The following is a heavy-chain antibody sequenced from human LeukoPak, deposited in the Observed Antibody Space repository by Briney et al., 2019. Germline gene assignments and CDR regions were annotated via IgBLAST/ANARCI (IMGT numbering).Heavy chain of an antibody. CDR2: IIPIFGTA. CDR3: AREQMATIPYFDY. CDR1: GGTFSSYA. Sequence: SVKVSCKASGGTFSSYAISWVRQAPGQGLEWMGGIIPIFGTANYAQKFQGRVTITADESTSTAYMELSSLRSEDMAVYYCAREQMATIPYFDYWGQGTLVTVSS. V-gene: IGHV1-69*13. J-gene: IGHJ4*02. D-gene: IGHD5-24*01.